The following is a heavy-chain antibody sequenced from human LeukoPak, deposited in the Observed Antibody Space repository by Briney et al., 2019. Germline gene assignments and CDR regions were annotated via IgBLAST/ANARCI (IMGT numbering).Heavy chain of an antibody. J-gene: IGHJ4*02. CDR3: ARCLGARTVPSSLWLRD. V-gene: IGHV3-48*04. D-gene: IGHD5-12*01. Sequence: GGSLRLSCAASGFTFSSYSLNWVRQAPGKGLEWVSYIDSSGSTIYYADSVKGRFTVSRDNAKNSLYLQMNSLRAEDTAVYYCARCLGARTVPSSLWLRDWGQGTLVTVSS. CDR1: GFTFSSYS. CDR2: IDSSGSTI.